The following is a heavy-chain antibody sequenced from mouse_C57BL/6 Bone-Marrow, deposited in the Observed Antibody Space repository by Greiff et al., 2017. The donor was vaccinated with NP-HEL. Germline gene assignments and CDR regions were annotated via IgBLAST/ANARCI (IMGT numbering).Heavy chain of an antibody. V-gene: IGHV1-76*01. Sequence: QVHVKQSGAELVRPGASVKLSCKASGYTFTDYYINWVKQRPGQGLEWIARIYPGSGNTYYNEKFKGKATLTAEKSSSTAYMQLSSLTSEDSAVYFCARKDYDYGGFAYWGQGTLVTVSA. CDR2: IYPGSGNT. D-gene: IGHD2-4*01. J-gene: IGHJ3*01. CDR3: ARKDYDYGGFAY. CDR1: GYTFTDYY.